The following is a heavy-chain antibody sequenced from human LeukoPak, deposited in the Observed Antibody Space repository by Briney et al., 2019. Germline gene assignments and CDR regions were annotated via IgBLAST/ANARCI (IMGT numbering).Heavy chain of an antibody. J-gene: IGHJ4*02. V-gene: IGHV3-33*01. D-gene: IGHD5-24*01. CDR1: GFTLSSYG. Sequence: GGSLRLSCAASGFTLSSYGIHWVRQTPGKGPEWVANIWSAESYKYYGDNNKHYADSVKGRFTISRDDSKNTLYLQMNSLRAEDTAIYYCARSRDGYIHGLEYWGRGTLVIVS. CDR2: IWSAESYK. CDR3: ARSRDGYIHGLEY.